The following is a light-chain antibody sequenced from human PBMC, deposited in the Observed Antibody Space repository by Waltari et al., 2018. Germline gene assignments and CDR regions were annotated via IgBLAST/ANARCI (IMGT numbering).Light chain of an antibody. CDR2: AAS. Sequence: DIQMTQSPSSLSASVGDRVTITCRASQSIGRYLNWYQQKPGKAPNLLIYAASTLRSGVPSRFTGSGSGTDFTLTISSLQPEDFATYYCQQSYSTPFTFGPGIKVGIK. CDR1: QSIGRY. V-gene: IGKV1-39*01. J-gene: IGKJ3*01. CDR3: QQSYSTPFT.